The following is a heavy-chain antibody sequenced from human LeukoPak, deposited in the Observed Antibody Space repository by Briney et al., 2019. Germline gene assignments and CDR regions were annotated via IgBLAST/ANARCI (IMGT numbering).Heavy chain of an antibody. CDR3: ARDQYDTWSRRGNFDS. CDR2: ISSSGSNK. V-gene: IGHV3-48*01. J-gene: IGHJ4*02. Sequence: GGSLRLSCAASGFTLSAYSMNWVRQAPGKGLEWLSYISSSGSNKHYADSVQGRFTISRDTGKNSLYLQMNSLRSEDTAVFYCARDQYDTWSRRGNFDSWGQGTLVIVSS. CDR1: GFTLSAYS. D-gene: IGHD3-3*01.